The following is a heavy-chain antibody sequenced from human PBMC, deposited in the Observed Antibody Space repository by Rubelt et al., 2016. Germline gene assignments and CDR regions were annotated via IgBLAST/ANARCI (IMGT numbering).Heavy chain of an antibody. J-gene: IGHJ5*02. V-gene: IGHV1-18*01. CDR2: ISAYNGNT. CDR1: GYAFTSYG. CDR3: ARDKEWLATRGFQNWFDP. D-gene: IGHD6-19*01. Sequence: QVQLVQSGAEVKKPGASVKVSCKASGYAFTSYGISWVRQATGQGLEWMGWISAYNGNTNYAQKVQGRGTMTTDTSTSTAYMERWSLRSDDTAVYYCARDKEWLATRGFQNWFDPWGQGTLVTVSS.